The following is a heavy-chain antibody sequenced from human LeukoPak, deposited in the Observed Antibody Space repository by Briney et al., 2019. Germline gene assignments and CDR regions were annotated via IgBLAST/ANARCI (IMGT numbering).Heavy chain of an antibody. CDR2: ISGSGGST. CDR1: GFTFSSYA. J-gene: IGHJ4*02. Sequence: GGSLRLSCAASGFTFSSYAMSWVRQATGKGLEWVSAISGSGGSTYYADSVKGRFTISRDNSKNTLDLQMNSLRAEDTAVYYCAKDYPGGDDYDSTPPDYWGQGTLVTVSS. CDR3: AKDYPGGDDYDSTPPDY. V-gene: IGHV3-23*01. D-gene: IGHD3-22*01.